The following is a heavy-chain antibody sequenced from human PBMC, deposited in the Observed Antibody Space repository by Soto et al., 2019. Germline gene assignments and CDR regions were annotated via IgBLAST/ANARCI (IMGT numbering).Heavy chain of an antibody. CDR1: GYTFTNYY. CDR3: AREPNESFYFDY. Sequence: QVHLVQSGAEVKKPGASVKVSCKASGYTFTNYYIHWLRQAPGQGLEWLGILRPRTGNTGYEQRFQGRVTMTRDTSTGTVYMELTSLKSDDTAVYYCAREPNESFYFDYWGQGTQVTVSS. J-gene: IGHJ4*02. V-gene: IGHV1-46*01. CDR2: LRPRTGNT.